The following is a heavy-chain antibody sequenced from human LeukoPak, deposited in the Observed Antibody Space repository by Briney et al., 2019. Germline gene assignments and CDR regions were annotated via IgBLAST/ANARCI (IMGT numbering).Heavy chain of an antibody. CDR1: GGSISSYY. Sequence: TSETLSLTCTVSGGSISSYYWSWIRQPPGKGLEWIGYIYYSGSTNYNPSLKSRVTISVDTSKNQFSLKLSSVTAADTAVYYCARESSSGWRFFDPWGQGTLVTGSS. J-gene: IGHJ5*02. CDR3: ARESSSGWRFFDP. V-gene: IGHV4-59*01. D-gene: IGHD6-19*01. CDR2: IYYSGST.